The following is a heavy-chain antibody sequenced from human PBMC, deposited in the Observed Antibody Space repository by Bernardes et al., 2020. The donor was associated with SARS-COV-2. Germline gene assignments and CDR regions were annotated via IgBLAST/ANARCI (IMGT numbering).Heavy chain of an antibody. D-gene: IGHD6-19*01. CDR1: GFTFSSYD. Sequence: GGSLRLSCAASGFTFSSYDMHWVRQATGKGLEWVSSIGTAGDTYYSGSVKGRFTISRENAKNSLYLQINGLRAGDTAVYYCARGRGWHRFDYWGQGTLVTVSS. CDR3: ARGRGWHRFDY. CDR2: IGTAGDT. V-gene: IGHV3-13*01. J-gene: IGHJ4*02.